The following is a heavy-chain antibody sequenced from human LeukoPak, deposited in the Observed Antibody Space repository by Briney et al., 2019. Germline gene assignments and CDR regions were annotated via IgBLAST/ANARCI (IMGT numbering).Heavy chain of an antibody. CDR1: GGSISSGGYY. CDR2: IYYSGST. Sequence: PSETLSLTCTVSGGSISSGGYYWSWIRQHPGKGLEWIGYIYYSGSTYYNPSLKSRVTISVDTSKNQFSLKLSSVTAADTAVYYCARDQNGGGYDYWGQGTLVTVSS. V-gene: IGHV4-31*03. J-gene: IGHJ4*02. CDR3: ARDQNGGGYDY. D-gene: IGHD1-26*01.